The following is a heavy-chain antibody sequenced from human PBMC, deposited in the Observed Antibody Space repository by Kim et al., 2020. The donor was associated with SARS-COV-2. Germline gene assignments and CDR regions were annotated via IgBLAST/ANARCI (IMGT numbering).Heavy chain of an antibody. V-gene: IGHV3-21*01. J-gene: IGHJ4*02. CDR3: ARDTYGSGSYDY. D-gene: IGHD3-10*01. Sequence: YYADSVKGRFTISRDNAKNSLYLQMNSLRAEDTAVYYCARDTYGSGSYDYWGQGTLVTVSS.